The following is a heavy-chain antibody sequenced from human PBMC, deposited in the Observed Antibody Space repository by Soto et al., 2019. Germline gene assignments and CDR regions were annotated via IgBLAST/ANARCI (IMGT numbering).Heavy chain of an antibody. V-gene: IGHV3-74*03. CDR3: AREGSLGLDV. Sequence: EVRLEEAGGGFVQPGGSLRVSCSGSGFIFSSFWMHWVRQCPGKGLEWVSRINGDGASLAYAESVKGRFSISRDNVKNTLHLQMNSLGVDDTAVYFCAREGSLGLDVWGRGTTVTVSS. J-gene: IGHJ6*02. CDR1: GFIFSSFW. D-gene: IGHD3-10*01. CDR2: INGDGASL.